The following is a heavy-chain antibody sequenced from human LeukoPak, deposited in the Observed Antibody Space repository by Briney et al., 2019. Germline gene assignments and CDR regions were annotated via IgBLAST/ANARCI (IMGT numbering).Heavy chain of an antibody. D-gene: IGHD1-7*01. CDR3: ARTSYNWNSCFGY. Sequence: GGSLRLSCAASGFTFSSYAMSWVRQAPGKGLEWVANIKQDGSEKYYVDSVKGRFTISRDNAKNSLYLQMNSLRAEDTAVYYCARTSYNWNSCFGYWGQGTLVTVSS. J-gene: IGHJ4*02. CDR2: IKQDGSEK. V-gene: IGHV3-7*05. CDR1: GFTFSSYA.